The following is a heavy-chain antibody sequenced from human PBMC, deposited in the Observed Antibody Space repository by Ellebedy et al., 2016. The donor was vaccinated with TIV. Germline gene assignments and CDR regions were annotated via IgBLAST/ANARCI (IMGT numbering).Heavy chain of an antibody. CDR3: ARFITIAAAPKYGMDV. Sequence: ASVKVSCKASGYTFTGYYMHWVRQAPGQGLEWMGWINPNSGGTNYAQKFQGRVTMTRDTSISTAYMELSRLRSDDTAVYYCARFITIAAAPKYGMDVWGQGTTVTVSS. CDR1: GYTFTGYY. V-gene: IGHV1-2*02. J-gene: IGHJ6*02. CDR2: INPNSGGT. D-gene: IGHD6-13*01.